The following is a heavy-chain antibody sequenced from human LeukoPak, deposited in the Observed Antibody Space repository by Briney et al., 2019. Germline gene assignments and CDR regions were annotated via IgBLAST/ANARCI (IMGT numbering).Heavy chain of an antibody. CDR1: GFTFSSYG. J-gene: IGHJ1*01. V-gene: IGHV3-30*18. Sequence: GGSLRLSCAASGFTFSSYGMHWVRQAPGKGLEWVAAMSYDGSNKYYADSVKGRFTISRDNSKNTLYLQMNSLRAEDTAVYYCAKECRGGDCYAYFQHWGQGTLVTVSS. CDR2: MSYDGSNK. D-gene: IGHD2-21*02. CDR3: AKECRGGDCYAYFQH.